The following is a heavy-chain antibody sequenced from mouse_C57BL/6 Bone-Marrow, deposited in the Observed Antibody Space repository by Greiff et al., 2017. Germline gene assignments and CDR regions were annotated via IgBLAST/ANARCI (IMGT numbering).Heavy chain of an antibody. CDR1: GYTFTSYG. CDR2: IYPRSGNT. V-gene: IGHV1-81*01. D-gene: IGHD2-4*01. Sequence: QVQLQQSGAELARPGASVKLSCKASGYTFTSYGISWVKQRPGQGLEWIGEIYPRSGNTYYNEKFKGKATLTADKSSSTAYMELRSLTSEDSAVYFCARHYDYAWFAYWGQGTLVTVSA. CDR3: ARHYDYAWFAY. J-gene: IGHJ3*01.